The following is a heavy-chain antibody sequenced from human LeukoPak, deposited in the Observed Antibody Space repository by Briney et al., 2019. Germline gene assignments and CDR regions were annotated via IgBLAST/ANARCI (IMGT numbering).Heavy chain of an antibody. CDR1: GFTFSSYW. J-gene: IGHJ6*02. CDR3: AREYSSSSLSLDYYYGMDV. D-gene: IGHD6-6*01. CDR2: IKQDGSEK. Sequence: PGGSLRLSCAAPGFTFSSYWMSWVRQAPGKGLEWVANIKQDGSEKYYVDSVKGRFTISRDNAKNSLYLQMNSLRAEDTAVYYCAREYSSSSLSLDYYYGMDVWGQGTTVTVSS. V-gene: IGHV3-7*01.